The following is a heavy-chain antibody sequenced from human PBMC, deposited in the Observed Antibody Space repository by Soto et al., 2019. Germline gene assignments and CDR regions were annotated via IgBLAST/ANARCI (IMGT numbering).Heavy chain of an antibody. CDR3: ARGRRTTVTTYFDY. V-gene: IGHV1-2*02. CDR2: INPNSGGT. D-gene: IGHD4-4*01. J-gene: IGHJ4*02. Sequence: ASVKVSCQASGYTFTGYYMHWVRQAPGQGLEWMGWINPNSGGTNYAQKFQGRVTMTRDTSISTAYMELSRLRSDDTAVYYCARGRRTTVTTYFDYWGQGTLVTVSS. CDR1: GYTFTGYY.